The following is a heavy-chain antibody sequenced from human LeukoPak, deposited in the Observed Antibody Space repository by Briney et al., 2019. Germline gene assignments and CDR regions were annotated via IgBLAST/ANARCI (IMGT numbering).Heavy chain of an antibody. Sequence: SETLSLTCTVSGGSISSYYWSWIRQPPGKGLEWIGYIYYSGSTNYNPSLKSRVTMSVDTSKNQFSLKLSSVTAADTAVNYCARGGPWGADAFDIWGQGTMVTVSS. CDR1: GGSISSYY. J-gene: IGHJ3*02. CDR3: ARGGPWGADAFDI. V-gene: IGHV4-59*12. D-gene: IGHD3-16*01. CDR2: IYYSGST.